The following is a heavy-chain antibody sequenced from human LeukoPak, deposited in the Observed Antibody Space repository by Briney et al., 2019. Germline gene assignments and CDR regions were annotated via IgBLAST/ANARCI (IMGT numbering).Heavy chain of an antibody. Sequence: GGSLRLSCAASGFTFSNYGMHWVRQAPGKGLEWVAVVSFGDGSTRNYADSVKGRFTISRDNSQNTLYLQMNNLRAEGTAVYYCAKSPYYDFWPFDYWGQGTLVTVSS. CDR3: AKSPYYDFWPFDY. D-gene: IGHD3-3*01. V-gene: IGHV3-33*06. CDR1: GFTFSNYG. J-gene: IGHJ4*02. CDR2: VSFGDGSTR.